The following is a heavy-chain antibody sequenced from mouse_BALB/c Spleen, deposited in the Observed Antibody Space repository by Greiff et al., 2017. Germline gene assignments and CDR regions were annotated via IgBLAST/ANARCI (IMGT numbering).Heavy chain of an antibody. CDR3: ASLTAVVAGGAMDY. CDR1: GYTFTSYW. V-gene: IGHV1-7*01. J-gene: IGHJ4*01. CDR2: INPSTGYT. Sequence: VQLQQSGAELAKPWASVKMSCKASGYTFTSYWMHWVKQRPGQGLEWIGYINPSTGYTEYNQKFKDKATLTADKSSSTAYMQLSSLTSEDSAVYYCASLTAVVAGGAMDYWGQGTTVTVSS. D-gene: IGHD1-1*01.